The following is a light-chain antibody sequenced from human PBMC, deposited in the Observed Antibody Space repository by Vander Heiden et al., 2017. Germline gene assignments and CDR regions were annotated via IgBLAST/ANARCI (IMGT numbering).Light chain of an antibody. CDR3: QQRDSYPRT. CDR1: QGTSNY. CDR2: GAS. V-gene: IGKV1-9*01. Sequence: IWLPHSPSSLSASVGDRVTITCRASQGTSNYLAWYQQKPEKAPNLLIYGASTLQTGVPSRFSGSGYGTDFTLTIGSLQPEDVATYYCQQRDSYPRTFGGGTKVEIK. J-gene: IGKJ4*01.